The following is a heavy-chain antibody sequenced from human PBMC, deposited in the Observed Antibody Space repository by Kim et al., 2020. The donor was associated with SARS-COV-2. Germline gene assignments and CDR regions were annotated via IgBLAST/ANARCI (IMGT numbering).Heavy chain of an antibody. Sequence: ASVKVSCITSGYTFNNYVIYWVRQAPGQRLEWMGWINAGNGNTKYSQKVQGRVTITRDTSASTAYMELGSLRSEDTAVYYCARGGGPFYDSPHEYWGQGTQVTVSS. CDR1: GYTFNNYV. V-gene: IGHV1-3*01. J-gene: IGHJ4*02. CDR3: ARGGGPFYDSPHEY. CDR2: INAGNGNT. D-gene: IGHD3-3*01.